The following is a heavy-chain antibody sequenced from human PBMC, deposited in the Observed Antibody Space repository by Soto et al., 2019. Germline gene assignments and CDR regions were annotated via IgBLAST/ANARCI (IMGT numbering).Heavy chain of an antibody. CDR2: IDHSGST. V-gene: IGHV4-34*01. CDR1: GGSLSAYY. Sequence: QVQLQQWGAGLLMPSETLSLTCAVYGGSLSAYYWSWIRQPPGKGLEWIVEIDHSGSTNYNPSLKRRGIIPVHTPKHPFSLERRSVAAAGTDVYYRARPPSSGWKAYFDYWGKGTLVTVSS. D-gene: IGHD6-19*01. J-gene: IGHJ4*02. CDR3: ARPPSSGWKAYFDY.